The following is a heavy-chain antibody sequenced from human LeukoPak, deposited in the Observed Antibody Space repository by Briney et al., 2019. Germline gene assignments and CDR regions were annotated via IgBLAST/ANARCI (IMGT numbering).Heavy chain of an antibody. Sequence: PGGSLRLSCAASGFTFSNAWMSWVRQAPGKGLEWVGRIKSKTDGGTTDYAAPVKGRFTISRDDSKNTLYLQMNSLKTEDTAVYYCTTEDYDSSSWFFMRAFDIWGQGTMVTVSS. CDR3: TTEDYDSSSWFFMRAFDI. V-gene: IGHV3-15*01. CDR2: IKSKTDGGTT. CDR1: GFTFSNAW. D-gene: IGHD6-13*01. J-gene: IGHJ3*02.